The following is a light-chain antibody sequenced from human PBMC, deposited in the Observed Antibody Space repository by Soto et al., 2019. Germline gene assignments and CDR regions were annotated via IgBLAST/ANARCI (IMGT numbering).Light chain of an antibody. CDR3: PSYTSDNTGV. Sequence: QSALTQPASVSGSPGQSITISCTGTSSDVGYYNYVSWYQQHPGKAPHLMIYEDTNRPSGVSDRFSGSKSGNTASLTISGLQPEDEADYSCPSYTSDNTGVFGGGTNVIVL. CDR1: SSDVGYYNY. J-gene: IGLJ3*02. CDR2: EDT. V-gene: IGLV2-14*01.